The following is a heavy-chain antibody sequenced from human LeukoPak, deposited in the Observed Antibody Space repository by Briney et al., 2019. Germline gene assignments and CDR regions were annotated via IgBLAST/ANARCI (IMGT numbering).Heavy chain of an antibody. J-gene: IGHJ4*02. CDR1: GFTFNSYA. Sequence: GGSLRLSCSTSGFTFNSYALHWVRQAPGKGLEYISAISTIGDRTYYAASVKGRFTNSRDNSKKTLFLQMSRLRPGDSAVYYCVTAYCSSTNCYGPEYWGRGTLVTVSS. V-gene: IGHV3-64D*06. CDR2: ISTIGDRT. CDR3: VTAYCSSTNCYGPEY. D-gene: IGHD2-2*01.